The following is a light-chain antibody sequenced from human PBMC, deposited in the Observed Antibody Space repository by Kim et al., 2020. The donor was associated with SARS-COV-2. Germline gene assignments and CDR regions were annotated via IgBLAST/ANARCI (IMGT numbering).Light chain of an antibody. CDR2: GAS. CDR3: QQYSNCPMT. Sequence: EIVLTQSPGTLSLSPGERATLSCGASQSITYHLAWYQQKPGQAPRLLIFGASNRAAGTPARFSGRGSATDFTLTISSLQPEDFGVYYYQQYSNCPMTFGQGTRLEIK. CDR1: QSITYH. J-gene: IGKJ5*01. V-gene: IGKV3-11*01.